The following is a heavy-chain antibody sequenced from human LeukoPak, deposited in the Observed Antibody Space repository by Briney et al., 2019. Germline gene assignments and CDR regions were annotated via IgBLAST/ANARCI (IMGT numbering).Heavy chain of an antibody. CDR2: IYYSGST. D-gene: IGHD3-22*01. CDR3: ARDYYDSSGYGPDY. V-gene: IGHV4-39*02. CDR1: GGSISSSSHY. J-gene: IGHJ4*02. Sequence: PSETLSLTCTVSGGSISSSSHYWGWIRQPPGKGLEWIGSIYYSGSTYYNPSLKSRVTISVDTSKNQFSLKLSSVTAADTAVYYCARDYYDSSGYGPDYWGQGTLVTVSS.